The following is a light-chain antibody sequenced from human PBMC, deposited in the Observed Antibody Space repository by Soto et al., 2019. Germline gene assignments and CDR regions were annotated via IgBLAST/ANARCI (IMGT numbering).Light chain of an antibody. CDR1: QGISSA. V-gene: IGKV1D-13*01. CDR3: QQFDNYPIT. J-gene: IGKJ5*01. CDR2: DAS. Sequence: AIQLTQSPPSLSASVGDRVTITCRASQGISSALAWYQQKQGKPPKLLIYDASSLESGVPSRFSGSGSGTDFTLTIRSLQPEDFATYYCQQFDNYPITFGQGTRLEIK.